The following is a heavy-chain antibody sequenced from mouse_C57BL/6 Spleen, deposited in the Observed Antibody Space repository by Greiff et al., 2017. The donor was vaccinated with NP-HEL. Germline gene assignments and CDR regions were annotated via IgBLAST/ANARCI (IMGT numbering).Heavy chain of an antibody. V-gene: IGHV1-82*01. CDR2: IYPGDGDT. CDR3: ARWGYYDYDVFDY. D-gene: IGHD2-4*01. J-gene: IGHJ2*01. Sequence: QVQLQQSGPELVKPGASVKISCKASGYAFSSSWMNWVKQRPGKGLEWIGRIYPGDGDTNYNGKFKGKATLTADKYSSTAYMQLSSLTSEDSAVYFCARWGYYDYDVFDYWGQGTTLTVSS. CDR1: GYAFSSSW.